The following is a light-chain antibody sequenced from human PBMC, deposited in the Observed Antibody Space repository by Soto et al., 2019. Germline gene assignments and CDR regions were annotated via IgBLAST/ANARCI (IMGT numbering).Light chain of an antibody. CDR1: QTINEW. Sequence: DIQMTQSPSTLSASVGERVTITCRASQTINEWLAWYQQKIGKAPKVLIYQASTLASAVPSRFSGSGSGTTFTLPISRLQPDDSATYYCQHYNSYPYSFGQGTKLEI. J-gene: IGKJ2*03. CDR2: QAS. CDR3: QHYNSYPYS. V-gene: IGKV1-5*03.